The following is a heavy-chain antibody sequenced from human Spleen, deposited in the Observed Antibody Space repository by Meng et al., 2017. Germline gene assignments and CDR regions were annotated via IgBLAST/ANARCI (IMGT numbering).Heavy chain of an antibody. J-gene: IGHJ4*02. Sequence: GGSLRLSCAASGFTFDDYAMHWVRQAPGKGLEWVSGISWNSGSIGYADSVKGRFTISRDNAKNSLYLQMNSLRAEDTAVYYCARERYSGDDFDYWGQGTLVTVSS. CDR1: GFTFDDYA. CDR2: ISWNSGSI. CDR3: ARERYSGDDFDY. D-gene: IGHD5-12*01. V-gene: IGHV3-9*01.